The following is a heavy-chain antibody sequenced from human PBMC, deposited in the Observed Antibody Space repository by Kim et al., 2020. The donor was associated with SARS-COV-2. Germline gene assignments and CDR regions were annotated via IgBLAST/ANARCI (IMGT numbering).Heavy chain of an antibody. J-gene: IGHJ4*02. CDR3: AKGGSSGSAPY. D-gene: IGHD3-22*01. CDR1: GFTFDDYA. V-gene: IGHV3-9*01. CDR2: ISWNSGNI. Sequence: GGSLRLSCAASGFTFDDYAMHWVRQAPGKGLEWVSGISWNSGNIGYADSVKGRFTISRDNAKNSLYLQMNSLRAEDTAFYYCAKGGSSGSAPYWGQGTLVTVSS.